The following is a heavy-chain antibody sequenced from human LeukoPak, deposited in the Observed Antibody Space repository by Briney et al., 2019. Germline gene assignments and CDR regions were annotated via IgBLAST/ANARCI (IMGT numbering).Heavy chain of an antibody. D-gene: IGHD3-16*01. J-gene: IGHJ5*02. Sequence: GGSLRLSCAASGFTFSDYYMSWIRQAPGKGLEWVSYISSSGSTIYYADSVKGRFTISRDNAKNSLYLQMNSLRSEDTAVYYCATPGGDYVWGDWFDPWGQGTLVTVSS. CDR2: ISSSGSTI. CDR1: GFTFSDYY. V-gene: IGHV3-11*04. CDR3: ATPGGDYVWGDWFDP.